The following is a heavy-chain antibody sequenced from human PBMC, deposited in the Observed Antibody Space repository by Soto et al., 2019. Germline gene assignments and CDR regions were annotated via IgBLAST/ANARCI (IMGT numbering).Heavy chain of an antibody. CDR3: AKQEPTVVHIYYYYGMDV. V-gene: IGHV3-30*18. CDR1: GFTFSSYG. J-gene: IGHJ6*02. D-gene: IGHD4-17*01. Sequence: GGSLRLSCAASGFTFSSYGMHWVRQAPGKGLEWVAVISYDGSNKYYADSVKGRFTISRDNSKNTLYLQMNSLRAEDTAVYYCAKQEPTVVHIYYYYGMDVWGQGTTVTVSS. CDR2: ISYDGSNK.